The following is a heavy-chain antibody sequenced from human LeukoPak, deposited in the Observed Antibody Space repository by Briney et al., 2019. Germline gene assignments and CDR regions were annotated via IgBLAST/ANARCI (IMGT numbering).Heavy chain of an antibody. CDR3: AAVLGMRYYFDY. CDR1: GFTFSSYA. D-gene: IGHD7-27*01. V-gene: IGHV3-30-3*01. CDR2: ISYDGSNK. J-gene: IGHJ4*02. Sequence: VQPGRSLRLSCAASGFTFSSYAMHWVRQAPGKGLEWVAVISYDGSNKYYADSVKGRFTISRDNAKNSLYLQMNSLRAEDTAVYYCAAVLGMRYYFDYWGQGTLVTVSS.